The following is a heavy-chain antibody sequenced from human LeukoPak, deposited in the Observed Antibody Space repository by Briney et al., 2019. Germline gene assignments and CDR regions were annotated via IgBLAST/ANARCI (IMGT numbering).Heavy chain of an antibody. CDR3: ARQNSRLGDCYDY. D-gene: IGHD2-21*01. CDR1: GGSISSSSYY. V-gene: IGHV4-39*01. CDR2: IYYSGST. J-gene: IGHJ4*02. Sequence: PSETLSLTCTVSGGSISSSSYYCGWIRQAPGKGLEWIGSIYYSGSTYYNPSLKSRVTISVDTSKNQFSLKLSSVTAADTAVYYCARQNSRLGDCYDYWGQGTLVTVSS.